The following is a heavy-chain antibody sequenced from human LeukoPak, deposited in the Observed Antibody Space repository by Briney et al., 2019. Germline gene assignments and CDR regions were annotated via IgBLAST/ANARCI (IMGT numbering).Heavy chain of an antibody. J-gene: IGHJ5*01. CDR2: INGGGGGT. D-gene: IGHD3-10*01. CDR1: GFTFSGYA. Sequence: GSLRLSCAASGFTFSGYAMSWVRQAPGKGLEWVSAINGGGGGTYYTDSVKGRFTISRDNSKNTLNLQMNSLRVDDTAVYFCARQISGSGQGFDSWGQGTLVAVSS. V-gene: IGHV3-23*01. CDR3: ARQISGSGQGFDS.